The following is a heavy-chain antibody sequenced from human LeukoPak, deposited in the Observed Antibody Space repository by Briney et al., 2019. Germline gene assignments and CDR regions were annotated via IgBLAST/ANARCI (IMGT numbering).Heavy chain of an antibody. D-gene: IGHD4-17*01. J-gene: IGHJ4*02. Sequence: GGSLRLSCADSGFTFSSYGMNWVRQAQGKGLEWVSYIGTSSSTIYYADSVKGRFTISRDNAKNSLYLQMNSLRAEDTAVYYCARVDYADYAPNFDYWGQGTLVTVSS. CDR2: IGTSSSTI. V-gene: IGHV3-48*01. CDR1: GFTFSSYG. CDR3: ARVDYADYAPNFDY.